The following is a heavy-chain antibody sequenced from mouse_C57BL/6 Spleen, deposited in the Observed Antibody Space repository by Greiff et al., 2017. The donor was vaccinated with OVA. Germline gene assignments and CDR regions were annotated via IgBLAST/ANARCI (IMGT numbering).Heavy chain of an antibody. Sequence: VQLQQSGPELVKPGASVKISCKASGYAFSSSWMNWVKQRPGKGLEWIGRIYPGDGDTNYNGKFKGKATLTADKSSSTAYMQLSSLTSEDSAVYFCAYGYAMDYWGQGTSVTVSS. CDR2: IYPGDGDT. CDR1: GYAFSSSW. V-gene: IGHV1-82*01. D-gene: IGHD1-1*02. J-gene: IGHJ4*01. CDR3: AYGYAMDY.